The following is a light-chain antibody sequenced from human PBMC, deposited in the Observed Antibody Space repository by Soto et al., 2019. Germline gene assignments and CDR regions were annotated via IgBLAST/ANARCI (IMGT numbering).Light chain of an antibody. V-gene: IGKV3-11*01. CDR1: QSVSSY. CDR2: DAS. Sequence: EIVLTQSPATLSLSPGERATLSCRASQSVSSYLAWYQQKPGQTPRLLIYDASNRATGIPARFRGSGSGTDFTLTISSLEPEDFAVYFCQQRSNWWTFGQGTKVAIK. J-gene: IGKJ1*01. CDR3: QQRSNWWT.